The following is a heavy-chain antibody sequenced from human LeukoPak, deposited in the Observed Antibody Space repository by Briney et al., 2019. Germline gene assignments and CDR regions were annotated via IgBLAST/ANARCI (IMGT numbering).Heavy chain of an antibody. CDR2: ISSSGSTI. CDR1: GFTFSSYA. D-gene: IGHD5-12*01. CDR3: ARGHSGYDSDRFDY. J-gene: IGHJ4*02. V-gene: IGHV3-11*01. Sequence: PGGSLRLSCAASGFTFSSYAMSWIRQAPGKGLEWVSYISSSGSTIYYADSVKGRFTISRDNAKNSLYLQMNSLRAEDTAVYYCARGHSGYDSDRFDYWGQGILVTVSS.